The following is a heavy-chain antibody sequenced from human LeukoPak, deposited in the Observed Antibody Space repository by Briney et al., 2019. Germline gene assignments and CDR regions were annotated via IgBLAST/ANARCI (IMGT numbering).Heavy chain of an antibody. CDR2: IYYSGST. V-gene: IGHV4-59*11. CDR1: GGSISSHY. Sequence: SETLSLTCTVSGGSISSHYWSWIRQPPGKGLEWIGYIYYSGSTNYNPSLKSRVTISVDTSKNQFSLKLSSVTAADTAVYYCARDAIAVAGTWDYWGQGTLVTLSS. D-gene: IGHD6-19*01. CDR3: ARDAIAVAGTWDY. J-gene: IGHJ4*02.